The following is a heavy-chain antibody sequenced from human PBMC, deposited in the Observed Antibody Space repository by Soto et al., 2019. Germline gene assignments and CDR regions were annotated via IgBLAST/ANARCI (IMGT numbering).Heavy chain of an antibody. CDR1: GFSVSSSD. CDR3: GTSSRKDYHFAMDV. D-gene: IGHD6-6*01. CDR2: IYSGGST. V-gene: IGHV3-53*01. J-gene: IGHJ6*02. Sequence: PGGSLRLSCAASGFSVSSSDMSWVRQVPGEGLEWVSVIYSGGSTHDADYVKGQFSVSRDTSKNTVDLQMNSLRVDDTAVYYCGTSSRKDYHFAMDVWGQGTAVTVSS.